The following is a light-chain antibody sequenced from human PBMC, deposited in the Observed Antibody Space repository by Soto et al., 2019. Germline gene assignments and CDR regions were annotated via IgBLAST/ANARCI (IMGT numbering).Light chain of an antibody. J-gene: IGKJ1*01. Sequence: EIVMTQSPATLSVSPGERATLSCRASQSVSSDLGWYQQKPGQAPRLLIYDASTRATGIPARFSGSGSGTDFTLTISRLEPEDFAVYYCQQYGSSGTFGQGTKVDIK. CDR2: DAS. CDR1: QSVSSD. CDR3: QQYGSSGT. V-gene: IGKV3-15*01.